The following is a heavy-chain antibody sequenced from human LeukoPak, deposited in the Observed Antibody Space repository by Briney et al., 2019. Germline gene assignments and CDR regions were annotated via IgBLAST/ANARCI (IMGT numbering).Heavy chain of an antibody. D-gene: IGHD3-22*01. J-gene: IGHJ4*02. Sequence: PSETLSLTCTVSGGSISCYYWSWIRQPPGKGLEWIGYIYYSGSTNYDPSLKSRVTISVDTSKNQFSLKLSSVTAADTAVYYCARDRGYDREGGGRYFDYWGQGTLVTVSS. CDR3: ARDRGYDREGGGRYFDY. CDR2: IYYSGST. V-gene: IGHV4-59*01. CDR1: GGSISCYY.